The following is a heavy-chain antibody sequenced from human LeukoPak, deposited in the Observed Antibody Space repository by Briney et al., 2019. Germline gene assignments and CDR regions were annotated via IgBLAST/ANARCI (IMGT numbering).Heavy chain of an antibody. Sequence: SETLSLTCTVSGDSINKYFWSWLRQSPGKGLEWIGYISHSGNTNYNPSLKSRVTISLDKSNNQFSLRLSSVTAADTAVYYCARAGPENLNWRYYIDFRGQGILVTVSS. CDR2: ISHSGNT. CDR1: GDSINKYF. J-gene: IGHJ4*02. D-gene: IGHD1-1*01. V-gene: IGHV4-59*01. CDR3: ARAGPENLNWRYYIDF.